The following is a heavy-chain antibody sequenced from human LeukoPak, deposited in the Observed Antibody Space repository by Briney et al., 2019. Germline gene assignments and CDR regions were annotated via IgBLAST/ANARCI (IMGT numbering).Heavy chain of an antibody. Sequence: SVKVSCKASGGTFSSYAISWVRQAPGQGLEWMGRIIPILGIANYAQKFQGRVTITADKSTSTAYMELSSLRSEDTAVYYCARDLWGYSYGYGYYYYGMDVWGQGTTVTVSS. CDR3: ARDLWGYSYGYGYYYYGMDV. D-gene: IGHD5-18*01. CDR2: IIPILGIA. CDR1: GGTFSSYA. J-gene: IGHJ6*02. V-gene: IGHV1-69*04.